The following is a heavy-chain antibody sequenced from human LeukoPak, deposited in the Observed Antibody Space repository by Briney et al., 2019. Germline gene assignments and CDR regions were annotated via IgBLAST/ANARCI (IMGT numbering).Heavy chain of an antibody. V-gene: IGHV4-34*01. D-gene: IGHD6-13*01. J-gene: IGHJ4*02. CDR3: ARGSSWYGMNY. Sequence: SETLSLTCAVYGGFFSGYYWSWIRQPPGKGPEWIGEINHSGSTNYNPSLKSRVTISVDTSKNQFSLKLSSVTAADTAVYYCARGSSWYGMNYWGQGTLVTVSS. CDR2: INHSGST. CDR1: GGFFSGYY.